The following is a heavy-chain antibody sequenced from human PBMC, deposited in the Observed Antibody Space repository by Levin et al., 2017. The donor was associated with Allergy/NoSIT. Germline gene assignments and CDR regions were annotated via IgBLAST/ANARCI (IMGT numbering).Heavy chain of an antibody. V-gene: IGHV3-48*03. D-gene: IGHD3-22*01. CDR2: INLRGSTM. Sequence: GGSLRLSCAVSGFTFTNFEMNWVRQAPGRGLEWISYINLRGSTMYYADSVRGRFTISRDNAKNSLFLRMDSLTAEDTAVYYCARQVPNYYSGSGYYFDSWGQGTLVTVSS. CDR1: GFTFTNFE. J-gene: IGHJ4*02. CDR3: ARQVPNYYSGSGYYFDS.